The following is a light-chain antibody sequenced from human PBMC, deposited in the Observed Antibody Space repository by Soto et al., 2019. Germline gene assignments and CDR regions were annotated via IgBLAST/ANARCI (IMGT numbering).Light chain of an antibody. CDR3: QQYNSYSP. CDR1: HSVSSH. Sequence: DIQMTQSPSSLSASVGDRVTITCRASHSVSSHLNWYQQKPGTAPRLLIYDASTSESVVPSRFSGSGSGTEFTLTISSLQPDDFATYYCQQYNSYSPFGQGTRLEIK. CDR2: DAS. J-gene: IGKJ5*01. V-gene: IGKV1-5*01.